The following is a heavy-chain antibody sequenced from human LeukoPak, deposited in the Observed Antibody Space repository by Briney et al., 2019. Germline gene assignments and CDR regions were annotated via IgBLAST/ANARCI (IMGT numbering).Heavy chain of an antibody. CDR2: ISGSGGRT. D-gene: IGHD3-10*01. V-gene: IGHV3-11*01. CDR3: AREMEGDYGSGTFFDL. Sequence: GGSLRLSCAASGFSLSGYWMTWVRQAPGKGLEWVSSISGSGGRTYYGDSVKGRFTISRDNVKNSLYLQMNGLRAEDTAVYYCAREMEGDYGSGTFFDLWGQGNMVTVSS. J-gene: IGHJ4*02. CDR1: GFSLSGYW.